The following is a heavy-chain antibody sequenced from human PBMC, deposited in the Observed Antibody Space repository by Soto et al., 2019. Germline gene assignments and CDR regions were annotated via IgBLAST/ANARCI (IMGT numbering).Heavy chain of an antibody. CDR2: ISYDGSNK. Sequence: GKGLEWVAVISYDGSNKYYADSVKGRFTISRDNSKNTLYLQMNSLRAEDTAVYYCEEDSAEGVAVSAFWGYGTLVTVS. J-gene: IGHJ4*01. D-gene: IGHD2-15*01. CDR3: EEDSAEGVAVSAF. V-gene: IGHV3-30*18.